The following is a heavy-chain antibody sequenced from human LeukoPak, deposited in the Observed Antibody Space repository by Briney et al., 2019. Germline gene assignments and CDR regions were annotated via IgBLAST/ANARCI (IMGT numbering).Heavy chain of an antibody. CDR3: ARRGDYYDTIDY. J-gene: IGHJ4*02. CDR1: GFTFSSYS. CDR2: INSSSSYI. D-gene: IGHD3-22*01. Sequence: GGTLRLSCAASGFTFSSYSMNWVRQAPGKGLEWVSSINSSSSYIYYADSVKGRFTISRDNAKNSLYLQMNSLRAEDTAVYYCARRGDYYDTIDYWGQGTLVTVSS. V-gene: IGHV3-21*01.